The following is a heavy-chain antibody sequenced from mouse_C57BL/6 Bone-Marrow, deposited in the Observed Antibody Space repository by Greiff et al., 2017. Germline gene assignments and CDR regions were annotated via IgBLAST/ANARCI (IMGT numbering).Heavy chain of an antibody. Sequence: QVQLQQPGAELVKPGASVKLSCKASGYTFTSYWMHWVKQRPGQSLEWIGMIHPNSGSTNYNEKFKSKATLTVDKSSSTAYMQLSSLTSEDSAVFYCGPLGRCFGVWGTGTTVTVSS. D-gene: IGHD4-1*01. CDR3: GPLGRCFGV. V-gene: IGHV1-64*01. J-gene: IGHJ1*03. CDR2: IHPNSGST. CDR1: GYTFTSYW.